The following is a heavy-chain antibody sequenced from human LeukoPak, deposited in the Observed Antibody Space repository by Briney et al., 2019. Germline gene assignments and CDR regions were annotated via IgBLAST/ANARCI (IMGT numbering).Heavy chain of an antibody. J-gene: IGHJ4*02. CDR3: ARGLDNYGSGSSD. Sequence: GGSLRLSCAASGFTFSNYAMSWVRQAPGKGLEWVSGISWNSGSIGYADSVKGRFTISRDNAKNSLYLQMNSLRAEDTAVYYCARGLDNYGSGSSDWGQGTLVTVSS. CDR2: ISWNSGSI. CDR1: GFTFSNYA. D-gene: IGHD3-10*01. V-gene: IGHV3-20*04.